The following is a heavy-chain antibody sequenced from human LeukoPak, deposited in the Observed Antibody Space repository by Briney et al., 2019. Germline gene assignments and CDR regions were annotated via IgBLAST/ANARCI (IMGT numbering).Heavy chain of an antibody. J-gene: IGHJ4*02. CDR1: GYTFTGYY. D-gene: IGHD2-15*01. CDR3: ARVGSSDY. Sequence: ASVKVSCKASGYTFTGYYMHWVRQAPGQGLEWMGWINPNSGGTNYAQEFQGRVTMTRDTSISTAYMELSRLRSDDTAVYYCARVGSSDYWGQGTLVTVSS. V-gene: IGHV1-2*02. CDR2: INPNSGGT.